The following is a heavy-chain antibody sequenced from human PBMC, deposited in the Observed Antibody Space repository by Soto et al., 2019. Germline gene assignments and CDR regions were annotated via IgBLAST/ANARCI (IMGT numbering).Heavy chain of an antibody. CDR1: GYTFTSYA. CDR3: ARDLLSSLGVHYYYYGMDV. D-gene: IGHD3-10*01. V-gene: IGHV1-3*01. Sequence: ASVKVSCKASGYTFTSYAMHWVRQAPGQRLEWMGWINAGNGNTKYSQKFQGRVTITRDTSASTAYMELSSLRSEDTAAYYCARDLLSSLGVHYYYYGMDVWGQGTTCTVSS. CDR2: INAGNGNT. J-gene: IGHJ6*02.